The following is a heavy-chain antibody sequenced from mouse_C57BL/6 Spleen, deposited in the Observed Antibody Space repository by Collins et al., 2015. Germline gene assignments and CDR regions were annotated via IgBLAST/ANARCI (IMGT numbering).Heavy chain of an antibody. CDR2: IFPGSGST. J-gene: IGHJ2*01. V-gene: IGHV1-75*01. D-gene: IGHD2-1*01. CDR3: ARSGYYGNFYFDY. CDR1: GYTFTDYY. Sequence: QVQLQQSGPELVKPGASVKISCKASGYTFTDYYINWVKQRPGQGLEWIGWIFPGSGSTYYNEKFKGKATLTVDKSSSTAYMLLSSLTSEDSVVYFCARSGYYGNFYFDYWGQGTTLTVSS.